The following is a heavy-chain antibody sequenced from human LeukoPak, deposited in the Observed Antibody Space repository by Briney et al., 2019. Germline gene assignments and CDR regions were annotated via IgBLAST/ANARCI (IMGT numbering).Heavy chain of an antibody. J-gene: IGHJ5*02. D-gene: IGHD3-10*01. V-gene: IGHV4-34*01. CDR3: ARVYVTVVRGRWFDP. CDR2: IDHSGST. CDR1: GGSLSGYS. Sequence: SETLSLTCAVYGGSLSGYSWTWIRQPPGKGLEWIGEIDHSGSTNYNASLTSRVIISADTSQNQFSLKLTSVAVADTAVYYCARVYVTVVRGRWFDPWGQGTLVTVSS.